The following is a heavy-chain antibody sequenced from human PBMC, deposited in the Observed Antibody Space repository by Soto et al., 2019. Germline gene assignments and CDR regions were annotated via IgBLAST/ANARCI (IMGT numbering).Heavy chain of an antibody. CDR3: AREGNAFDNYFAL. V-gene: IGHV4-34*01. D-gene: IGHD2-2*01. CDR1: RGDLSGYY. CDR2: INHGGRT. J-gene: IGHJ4*02. Sequence: QLQLQQLGAGLLKPSETLSLTCASSRGDLSGYYWSWIRQSPGKPLEWIGKINHGGRTRYNPSLESRVILPMDTSKNQFSLRLTSVTAADAGLYFCAREGNAFDNYFALWGQGTLVTVSS.